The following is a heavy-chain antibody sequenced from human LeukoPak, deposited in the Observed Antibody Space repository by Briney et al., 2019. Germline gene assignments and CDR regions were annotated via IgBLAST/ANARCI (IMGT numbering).Heavy chain of an antibody. CDR1: GFTFEDYA. CDR2: ISWNGGTI. D-gene: IGHD1-26*01. J-gene: IGHJ4*02. V-gene: IGHV3-9*01. Sequence: PGGSLRLSCAASGFTFEDYAMRWVRQAPGKGLEWVSVISWNGGTIGYADSVKGRFTISRDNAKNSLYLQMNSLRAEDTALYYCAKDMLSWDGSPLDYWGQGTLVTVSS. CDR3: AKDMLSWDGSPLDY.